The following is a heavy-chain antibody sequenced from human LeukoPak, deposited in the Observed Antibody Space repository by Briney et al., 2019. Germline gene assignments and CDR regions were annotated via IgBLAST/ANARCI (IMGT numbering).Heavy chain of an antibody. D-gene: IGHD5-24*01. J-gene: IGHJ4*02. CDR1: GFTFSNYW. CDR3: AKDPERWLQLRLGFSD. Sequence: GGSLRLSCAASGFTFSNYWMSWVRQAPGKGLEWVANIKQDGSEKYYVDSVKGRFSVSRDNAKNSLYLQMNSLRADDTAVYYCAKDPERWLQLRLGFSDWGQGTLVTVSS. V-gene: IGHV3-7*03. CDR2: IKQDGSEK.